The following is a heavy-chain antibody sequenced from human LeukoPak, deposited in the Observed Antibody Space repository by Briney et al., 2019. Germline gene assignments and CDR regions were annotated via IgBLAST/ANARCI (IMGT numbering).Heavy chain of an antibody. V-gene: IGHV3-30*02. Sequence: QPGGSLGLSCAASAFTFSNSGMHWVRQAPGKGLEWVAYIRYDGSNKYYADSVKGRFTISRDNAKNTLYLQMNSLRAEDTAVYYCAKDRGIAVAGTFDYWGQGTLVTVSS. CDR1: AFTFSNSG. CDR2: IRYDGSNK. J-gene: IGHJ4*02. D-gene: IGHD6-19*01. CDR3: AKDRGIAVAGTFDY.